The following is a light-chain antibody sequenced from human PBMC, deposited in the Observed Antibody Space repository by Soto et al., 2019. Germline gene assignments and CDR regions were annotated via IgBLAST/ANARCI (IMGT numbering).Light chain of an antibody. V-gene: IGKV3-20*01. Sequence: EIVLTQSPGTLSLSPGERATLSCRASQSVGGNYLAWFQQKPGQAPRVLIYGASSRATGIPDRFSGSGSGTDFTLTSSRLEPEDFAVYYCQHYGSSSKTFGQGTKVETK. J-gene: IGKJ1*01. CDR3: QHYGSSSKT. CDR2: GAS. CDR1: QSVGGNY.